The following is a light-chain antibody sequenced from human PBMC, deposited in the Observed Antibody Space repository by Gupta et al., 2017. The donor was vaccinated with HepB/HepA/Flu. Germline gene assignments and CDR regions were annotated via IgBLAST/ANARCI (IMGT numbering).Light chain of an antibody. CDR1: QNLLYSNNKNC. V-gene: IGKV4-1*01. CDR2: WGS. J-gene: IGKJ5*01. CDR3: QQYYDLPVT. Sequence: DIVMTQSPDSLAVSLGERATINCKSSQNLLYSNNKNCLAWYQKKAGQPPKLLIYWGSTREPGVPARFSGSESGTDCTLTISSVQAEDVAVYYCQQYYDLPVTFGQGTRLEIK.